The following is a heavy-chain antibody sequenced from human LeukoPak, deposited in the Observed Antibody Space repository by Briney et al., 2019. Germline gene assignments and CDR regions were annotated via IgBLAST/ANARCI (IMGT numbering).Heavy chain of an antibody. D-gene: IGHD3-22*01. V-gene: IGHV1-2*06. J-gene: IGHJ5*02. Sequence: ASVKVSCKASGYTFTSYDINWVRQATGQGLEWMGRINPNSGGTNYAQKFQGRVTMTRDTSISTAYMELSRLRSDDTAVYYCATDYYYDSWFDPWGQGTLVTVSS. CDR3: ATDYYYDSWFDP. CDR2: INPNSGGT. CDR1: GYTFTSYD.